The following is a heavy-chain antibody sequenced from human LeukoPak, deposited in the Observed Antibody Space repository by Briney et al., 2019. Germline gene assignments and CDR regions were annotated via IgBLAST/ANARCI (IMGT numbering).Heavy chain of an antibody. CDR3: ARDILAAAGTYDY. Sequence: PGGSLRLSCAASGFTFNTYWMNWVRQAPGKGLEWVANIKQDGGEKYYVDSVKGRFTISRDNAKNSLYLQMNSLRAEDTAVYYCARDILAAAGTYDYWGQGTLVTVSS. CDR2: IKQDGGEK. J-gene: IGHJ4*02. CDR1: GFTFNTYW. V-gene: IGHV3-7*01. D-gene: IGHD6-13*01.